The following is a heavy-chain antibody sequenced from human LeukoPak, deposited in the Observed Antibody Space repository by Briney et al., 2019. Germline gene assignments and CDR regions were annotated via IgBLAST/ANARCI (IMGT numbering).Heavy chain of an antibody. Sequence: GGSLRLSCAASGFTFSSYSMNWVRQAPGKGLEWVSSISSSSSYIYYADSVKGRFTISRDNSKNTLYLQMNSLRAEDTAVYYCARGKSYLYGMDVWGQGTTVTVSS. D-gene: IGHD3-16*02. CDR3: ARGKSYLYGMDV. J-gene: IGHJ6*02. V-gene: IGHV3-21*04. CDR2: ISSSSSYI. CDR1: GFTFSSYS.